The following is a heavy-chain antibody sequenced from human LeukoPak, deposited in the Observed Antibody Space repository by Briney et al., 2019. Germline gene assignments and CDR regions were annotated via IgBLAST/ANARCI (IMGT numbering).Heavy chain of an antibody. CDR3: AKDTAAAYYYYGMDV. Sequence: PGRSLRLSCAASGFTFDDYAMHWVRQAPGEGLEWVSGITWNSGSIDYADSVKGRFTISRDNAKNSLYLQMNSLRAEDTALYYCAKDTAAAYYYYGMDVWGQGTTVTVSS. V-gene: IGHV3-9*01. CDR2: ITWNSGSI. CDR1: GFTFDDYA. D-gene: IGHD6-13*01. J-gene: IGHJ6*02.